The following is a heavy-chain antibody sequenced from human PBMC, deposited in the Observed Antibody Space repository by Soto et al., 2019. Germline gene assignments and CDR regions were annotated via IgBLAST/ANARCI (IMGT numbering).Heavy chain of an antibody. Sequence: TAGSLSLSCAVSGFTFSSYGMHWVRQAPGKGLEWVAVIWYDGSNKYYADSVKGRFTISRDNSKNTLYLQMNSLRAEDTDVYYCARVEYDFWSGYHPRFNWFDPWGQGTMVTVSS. CDR3: ARVEYDFWSGYHPRFNWFDP. CDR1: GFTFSSYG. CDR2: IWYDGSNK. J-gene: IGHJ5*02. D-gene: IGHD3-3*01. V-gene: IGHV3-33*01.